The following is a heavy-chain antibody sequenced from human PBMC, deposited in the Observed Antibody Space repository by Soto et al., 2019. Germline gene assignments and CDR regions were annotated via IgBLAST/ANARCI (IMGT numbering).Heavy chain of an antibody. Sequence: GGSLRLSWAASGFTFSTYVMNWVRQAPGKGLEWVSSISSSGSYIYYADSVKGRFTISRDNAKNSLYLQMNSLRAEDTAVYYCARVQNPRSCVDGMDVWGQGTTVTVSS. CDR1: GFTFSTYV. CDR2: ISSSGSYI. J-gene: IGHJ6*02. D-gene: IGHD2-15*01. CDR3: ARVQNPRSCVDGMDV. V-gene: IGHV3-21*01.